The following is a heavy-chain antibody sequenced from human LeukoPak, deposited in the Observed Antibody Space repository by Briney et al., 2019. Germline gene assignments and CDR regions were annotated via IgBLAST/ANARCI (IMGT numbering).Heavy chain of an antibody. D-gene: IGHD3-22*01. CDR3: ARCYYDGSGFYYYFDY. CDR2: IYSGGNT. CDR1: GFTFSNYY. V-gene: IGHV3-53*01. J-gene: IGHJ4*02. Sequence: GGSLRLSCAASGFTFSNYYMSWVRQAPGKGLEWVSVIYSGGNTYYTDSVKGRFTISRDNPKNTVFLQMGSLRGEDTAVYYCARCYYDGSGFYYYFDYWGQGTLVTVSS.